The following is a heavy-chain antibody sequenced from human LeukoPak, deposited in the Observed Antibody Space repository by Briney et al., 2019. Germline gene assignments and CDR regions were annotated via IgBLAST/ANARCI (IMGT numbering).Heavy chain of an antibody. J-gene: IGHJ3*02. Sequence: PSETLSLTXAVSGYSISSGYYWGWIRQPPGKGLEWIGSIYHSGSTYYNPSLKSRVTISVDTSKNQFSLKLSSVTAADTAVYYCARPNSGSYFGAFDIWGQGTMVTVSS. CDR3: ARPNSGSYFGAFDI. CDR2: IYHSGST. D-gene: IGHD1-26*01. V-gene: IGHV4-38-2*01. CDR1: GYSISSGYY.